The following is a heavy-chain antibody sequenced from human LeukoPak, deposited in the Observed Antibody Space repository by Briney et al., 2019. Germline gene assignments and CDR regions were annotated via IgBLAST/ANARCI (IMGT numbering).Heavy chain of an antibody. J-gene: IGHJ4*02. CDR1: GFNFIDNS. CDR2: ISSSNTSI. Sequence: GGSLRLSCAGSGFNFIDNSMHWVRQAPGKGLEWVSSISSSNTSIYYRDSVKGRFTISRDNAKNSLFLQMNSLRAEDTAVYYCARGYCSGTSCYMFASWGQGTRVTVSS. V-gene: IGHV3-21*01. D-gene: IGHD2-2*02. CDR3: ARGYCSGTSCYMFAS.